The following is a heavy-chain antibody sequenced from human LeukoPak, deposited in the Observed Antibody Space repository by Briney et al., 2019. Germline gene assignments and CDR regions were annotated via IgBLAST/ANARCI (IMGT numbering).Heavy chain of an antibody. V-gene: IGHV1-2*02. Sequence: ASVKVSCKASGYRFISNYIQWVRQAPGLGPEWMGWMHPGNGNTRYAEKFQGKVTMTRDTSINTAYMDLTSLRSDDTAVYYCAREGSYCVGGDCYSFDFWGQGTLITVSS. J-gene: IGHJ4*02. CDR3: AREGSYCVGGDCYSFDF. CDR1: GYRFISNY. CDR2: MHPGNGNT. D-gene: IGHD2-21*02.